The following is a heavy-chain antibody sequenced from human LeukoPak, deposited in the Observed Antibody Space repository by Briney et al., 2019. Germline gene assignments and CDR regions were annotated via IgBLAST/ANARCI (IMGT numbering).Heavy chain of an antibody. CDR3: ARQVSDYYYYYIDV. J-gene: IGHJ6*03. CDR1: GGSISSSSYY. Sequence: SETLSLTCTVSGGSISSSSYYLGWIRQPPGKGLEWIGSIYYSGSTYYNPSLKSRVTISVDTSKSQFSLRLNSVTAADTAVYYCARQVSDYYYYYIDVWGKGTTVIVSS. V-gene: IGHV4-39*01. CDR2: IYYSGST. D-gene: IGHD5/OR15-5a*01.